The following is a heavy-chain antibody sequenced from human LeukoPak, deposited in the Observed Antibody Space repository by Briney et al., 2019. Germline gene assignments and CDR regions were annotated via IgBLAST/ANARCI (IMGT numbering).Heavy chain of an antibody. D-gene: IGHD1-1*01. J-gene: IGHJ4*02. V-gene: IGHV3-23*01. CDR2: ISDNGGST. CDR3: AKGRQGTNWYGEDH. CDR1: GFTFSTYA. Sequence: PGGSLRLSCAASGFTFSTYAMSWVRQAPGKGLEWVSGISDNGGSTNYVDSVKGRFTISRDNSKSTLFLQMDSLRAEDTALYYCAKGRQGTNWYGEDHWGQGTLVTVSS.